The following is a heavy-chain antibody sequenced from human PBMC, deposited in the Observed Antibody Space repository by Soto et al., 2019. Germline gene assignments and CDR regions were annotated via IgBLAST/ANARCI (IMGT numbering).Heavy chain of an antibody. CDR1: GFTFSSYG. J-gene: IGHJ4*02. CDR2: ISYDGSNK. CDR3: AKRRGYYYDSSGYYYRSQTYYFDY. D-gene: IGHD3-22*01. V-gene: IGHV3-30*18. Sequence: GSLRLSCAASGFTFSSYGMHWVRQAPGKGLEWVAVISYDGSNKYYADSVKGRFTISRDNSKNTLYLQMNSLRAEDTAVYYCAKRRGYYYDSSGYYYRSQTYYFDYWGQGTLVTVSS.